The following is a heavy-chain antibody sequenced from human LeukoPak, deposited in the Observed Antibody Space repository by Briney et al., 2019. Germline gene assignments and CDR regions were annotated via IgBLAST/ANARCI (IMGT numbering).Heavy chain of an antibody. J-gene: IGHJ4*02. Sequence: SETLSLTCTVSGGTISSGGYYWSWIRQHPGKGLEWIGYIYYSGSTYYNPSLKSRVTISVDTSKNQFSLKLSSVTAADTAVYYCARLLAYCGGDCYAADYWGQGTLVTVSS. D-gene: IGHD2-21*02. CDR2: IYYSGST. CDR1: GGTISSGGYY. V-gene: IGHV4-31*03. CDR3: ARLLAYCGGDCYAADY.